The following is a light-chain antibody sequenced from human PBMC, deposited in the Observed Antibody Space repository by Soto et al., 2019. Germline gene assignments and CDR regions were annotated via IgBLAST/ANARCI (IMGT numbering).Light chain of an antibody. J-gene: IGKJ3*01. CDR1: QSVYNN. Sequence: EIVMTQSPATLSVSPGERATLSCRASQSVYNNLAWYQQKPGQAPRLLIYGASTRATGIPARFSGSGSGTEFTLTTSRLQSEDFAAYFCQQYKNWPTVTFGPGTHVDSK. CDR3: QQYKNWPTVT. CDR2: GAS. V-gene: IGKV3-15*01.